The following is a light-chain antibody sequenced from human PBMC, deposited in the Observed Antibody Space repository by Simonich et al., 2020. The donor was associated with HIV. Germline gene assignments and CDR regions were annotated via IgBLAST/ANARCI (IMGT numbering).Light chain of an antibody. J-gene: IGKJ1*01. CDR2: WAS. CDR1: QTVLYFSNNKNY. Sequence: DIVMTQSPDSLAVSLGERAIITCKSSQTVLYFSNNKNYLAWYQQKPGQPPKLLIYWASTRESGVPDRFSSSGSGTDFTLTISSLQAEDVAVYYCQQYYSTPPTFGQGTKVEIK. CDR3: QQYYSTPPT. V-gene: IGKV4-1*01.